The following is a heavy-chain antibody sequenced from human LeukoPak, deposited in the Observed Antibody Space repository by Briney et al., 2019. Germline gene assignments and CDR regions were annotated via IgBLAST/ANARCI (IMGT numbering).Heavy chain of an antibody. Sequence: SETLSLTCAVYGGSFSGYYWSCIRQPPGKGLEWIGEINHSGSTNYNASLKSRVTISVDTSKNQFSLKLSSVTAADTAVYYCAREEDCSVCICYLGNAFDIWGQGTMVTVSS. V-gene: IGHV4-34*01. CDR3: AREEDCSVCICYLGNAFDI. CDR1: GGSFSGYY. CDR2: INHSGST. J-gene: IGHJ3*02. D-gene: IGHD2-15*01.